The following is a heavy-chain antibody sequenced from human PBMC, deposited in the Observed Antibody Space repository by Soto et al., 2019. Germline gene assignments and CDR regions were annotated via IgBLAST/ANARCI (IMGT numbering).Heavy chain of an antibody. Sequence: XGSLGLTFATSGGTLSSAWMHCGRQAPGKGPVWVSLINKDGSYKDYADFVEGRFTISRDDDKSELYLQMDRLRAEDTAVYYSARGGLERFDDLGQGALVTVSS. D-gene: IGHD1-1*01. CDR2: INKDGSYK. V-gene: IGHV3-74*01. CDR3: ARGGLERFDD. J-gene: IGHJ4*02. CDR1: GGTLSSAW.